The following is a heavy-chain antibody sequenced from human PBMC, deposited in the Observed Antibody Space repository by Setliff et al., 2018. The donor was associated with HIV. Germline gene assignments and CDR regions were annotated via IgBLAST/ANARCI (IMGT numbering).Heavy chain of an antibody. D-gene: IGHD3-3*01. CDR2: IYHSGST. J-gene: IGHJ4*02. CDR1: GYSISSGYY. Sequence: SETLSLTCAVSGYSISSGYYWGWIRQPPGKGLEWIGSIYHSGSTYYNPSLKSRVTISVDTSKSRFSLRLSSVTAADSAVYYCTSGRYYDFWSGFDFYFDYWGQGILVTVSS. V-gene: IGHV4-38-2*01. CDR3: TSGRYYDFWSGFDFYFDY.